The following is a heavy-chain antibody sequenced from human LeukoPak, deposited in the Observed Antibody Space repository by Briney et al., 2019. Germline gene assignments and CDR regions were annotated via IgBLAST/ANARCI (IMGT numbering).Heavy chain of an antibody. CDR1: GYTFTDYY. D-gene: IGHD1/OR15-1a*01. V-gene: IGHV1-69-2*01. J-gene: IGHJ4*02. CDR3: ARNRGRQQFDY. CDR2: VDPEDGET. Sequence: VKVSCKASGYTFTDYYMHWVQQAPGKGLEWMGRVDPEDGETIYAEKFQGRVTITADTSTDTAYMELSSLRSEDTAVYYCARNRGRQQFDYWGQGTLVTVSS.